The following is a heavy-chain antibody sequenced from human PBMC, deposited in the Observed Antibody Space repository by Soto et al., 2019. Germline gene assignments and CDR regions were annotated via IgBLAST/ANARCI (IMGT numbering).Heavy chain of an antibody. D-gene: IGHD6-13*01. CDR3: ARRGYSSIGAGIDY. J-gene: IGHJ4*02. Sequence: EASVKVSCKASGYTFTNYAIHWVRQAPGQRLEWMGWINAGNGNTKYSQKFQGRVTITRETSASTAYMELSSLRSEDTAVYYCARRGYSSIGAGIDYWGQGTLVTV. CDR1: GYTFTNYA. V-gene: IGHV1-3*01. CDR2: INAGNGNT.